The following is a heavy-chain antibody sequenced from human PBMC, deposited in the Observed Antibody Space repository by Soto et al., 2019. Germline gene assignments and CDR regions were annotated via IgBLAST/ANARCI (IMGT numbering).Heavy chain of an antibody. CDR2: INAGNGNT. V-gene: IGHV1-3*05. J-gene: IGHJ6*02. CDR3: ARGPIFTYYYDSSGYYYYGMDV. D-gene: IGHD3-22*01. CDR1: GYTFTSYA. Sequence: QVQLVQSGAEEKKPGASVKVSCKASGYTFTSYAMHWVRQAPGQRLEWMGWINAGNGNTKYSQKFQGRVTITRDTSGSTAYMELSSLRSEDTAVYYCARGPIFTYYYDSSGYYYYGMDVWGQGTTVTVSS.